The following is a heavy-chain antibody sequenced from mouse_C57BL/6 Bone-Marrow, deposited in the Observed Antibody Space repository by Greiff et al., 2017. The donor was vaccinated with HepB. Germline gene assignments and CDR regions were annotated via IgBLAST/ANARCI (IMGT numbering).Heavy chain of an antibody. V-gene: IGHV14-2*01. CDR1: GFNFKDYY. CDR3: AREVYGSSYGYAMDY. D-gene: IGHD1-1*01. J-gene: IGHJ4*01. Sequence: VQLQQPGAELVKPGASVKLSCTASGFNFKDYYMHWVKQRTEQGLEWIGRIDPEDGETKYAPKFQGKATITAETSSNTAYLQLSSLTSEDTAVYYCAREVYGSSYGYAMDYWGQGTSVTVSS. CDR2: IDPEDGET.